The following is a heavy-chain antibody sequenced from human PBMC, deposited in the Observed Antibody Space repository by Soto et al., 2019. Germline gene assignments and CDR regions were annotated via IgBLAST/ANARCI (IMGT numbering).Heavy chain of an antibody. V-gene: IGHV1-69*12. D-gene: IGHD1-1*01. CDR2: ILPIFGTA. J-gene: IGHJ4*02. Sequence: QVQLVQSGAEVKKPGSSVKVSCKASGGTFSSYAISWVRQAPGQGLEWMGGILPIFGTANYAQKVQGRVTITADESTSTAYMEVSSLRSEDTAVYYCARHVGLMDERIDYWGQGTLVPVSS. CDR3: ARHVGLMDERIDY. CDR1: GGTFSSYA.